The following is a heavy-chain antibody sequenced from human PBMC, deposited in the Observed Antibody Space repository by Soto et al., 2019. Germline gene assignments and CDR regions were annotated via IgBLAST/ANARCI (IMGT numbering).Heavy chain of an antibody. CDR1: GYSFTTYA. Sequence: QVQLVQSGAEVKKPGASVQVSCTASGYSFTTYAIHWVRQAPGQRLEWMGWINAASGNTKYSEKFQGRVTFTRDRAASTAYMELTSRTTEDTAVDFWARDFYGSGTYYDDHWGQGTLVTVSS. CDR2: INAASGNT. J-gene: IGHJ4*02. D-gene: IGHD3-10*01. CDR3: ARDFYGSGTYYDDH. V-gene: IGHV1-3*01.